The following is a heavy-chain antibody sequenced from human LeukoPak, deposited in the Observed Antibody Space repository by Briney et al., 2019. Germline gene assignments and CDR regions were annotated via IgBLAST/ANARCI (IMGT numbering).Heavy chain of an antibody. CDR2: IYYSGST. V-gene: IGHV4-59*01. CDR1: GFTFSSYW. Sequence: GSLRLSCAASGFTFSSYWMSWVRQAPGKGLEWIGYIYYSGSTNYNPSLKSRVTISVDTSKNQFSLKLSSMTAADTAVYYCARHTPLYGGHSMVGWFDPWGQGTLVTVSS. CDR3: ARHTPLYGGHSMVGWFDP. D-gene: IGHD4-23*01. J-gene: IGHJ5*02.